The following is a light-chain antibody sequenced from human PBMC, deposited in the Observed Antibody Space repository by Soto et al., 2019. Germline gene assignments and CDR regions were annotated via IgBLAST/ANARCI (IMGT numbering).Light chain of an antibody. CDR1: QSVLYSSNNKNY. Sequence: DIVMTQSPDSLAVSLGERATINCKSSQSVLYSSNNKNYLAWYQQKPGQPPKLLIYWASTRESGVPDRFSGSGFGTDFTLTISSLQAEDVAVYSCQQYYSRPPTFSPGTKVDI. CDR2: WAS. J-gene: IGKJ3*01. V-gene: IGKV4-1*01. CDR3: QQYYSRPPT.